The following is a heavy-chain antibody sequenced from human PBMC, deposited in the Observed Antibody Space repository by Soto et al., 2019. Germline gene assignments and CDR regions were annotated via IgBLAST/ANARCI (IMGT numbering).Heavy chain of an antibody. V-gene: IGHV4-39*02. Sequence: SETLSLTCAVSGFSISTSSYHWGWIHQPPGKGLEWIASNYYSGASYYNPSLQSRVTISVDTSKHRFSLTLSSLTAAYAAVYCFARLANSGYLQSWGQGSLVTVSS. D-gene: IGHD6-13*01. CDR3: ARLANSGYLQS. CDR1: GFSISTSSYH. CDR2: NYYSGAS. J-gene: IGHJ1*01.